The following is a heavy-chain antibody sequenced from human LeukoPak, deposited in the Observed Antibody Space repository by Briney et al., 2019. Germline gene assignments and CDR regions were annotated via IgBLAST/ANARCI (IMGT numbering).Heavy chain of an antibody. D-gene: IGHD5-12*01. J-gene: IGHJ4*02. V-gene: IGHV3-7*02. CDR3: ARLIYSGYDLGHDY. CDR1: GFTFSNYW. CDR2: IKQDGSEK. Sequence: GGSLRLSCAASGFTFSNYWMSWVRQAPGKGLEWVANIKQDGSEKYYVDSVKGRFTISRDNAKKSLYLQMNSLRAEDTAVYYCARLIYSGYDLGHDYWGQGTLVTVSS.